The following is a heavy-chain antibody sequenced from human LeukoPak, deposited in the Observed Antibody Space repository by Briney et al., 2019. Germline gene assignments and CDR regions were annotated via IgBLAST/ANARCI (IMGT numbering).Heavy chain of an antibody. CDR3: AALARDY. V-gene: IGHV3-53*01. J-gene: IGHJ4*02. D-gene: IGHD3-3*02. Sequence: GGSLRLSCAASGFIVSSNYMTWVRQAPGEGLEWVSVFHNDGSTYYTDSVKGRFTISRDNSKNTLYLQMNSLRVEDTAVYYCAALARDYWGQGTLVTVSS. CDR2: FHNDGST. CDR1: GFIVSSNY.